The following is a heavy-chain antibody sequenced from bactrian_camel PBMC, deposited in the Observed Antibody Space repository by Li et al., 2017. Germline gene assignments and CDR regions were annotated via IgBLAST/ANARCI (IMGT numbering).Heavy chain of an antibody. V-gene: IGHV3S53*01. CDR1: GYARSDYC. CDR2: ITSDGGT. CDR3: AADDLDLVGSGGHCYRRPNY. J-gene: IGHJ4*01. D-gene: IGHD2*01. Sequence: HVQLVESGGGPVQAGGSLRLSCAASGYARSDYCMGWFRQAPGKEREGVAAITSDGGTNYADAVKGRFTISRDNAQNTLYLLMNSLKPEDTAIYYCAADDLDLVGSGGHCYRRPNYWGQGTQVTVS.